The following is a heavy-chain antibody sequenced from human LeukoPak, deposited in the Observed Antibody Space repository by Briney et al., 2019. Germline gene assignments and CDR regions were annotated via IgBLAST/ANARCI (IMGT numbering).Heavy chain of an antibody. CDR1: GFTFSSYW. V-gene: IGHV3-7*05. J-gene: IGHJ3*02. CDR3: ARDSLLCLELPDAFDI. CDR2: IKQDGSEK. D-gene: IGHD1-7*01. Sequence: GGSLRLSCAASGFTFSSYWMSWVRQAPGKGLEWVANIKQDGSEKYYVDFVKGRFTISRDNAKNSPYLQMNSLRAEDTAVYYCARDSLLCLELPDAFDIWGQGTMVTVSS.